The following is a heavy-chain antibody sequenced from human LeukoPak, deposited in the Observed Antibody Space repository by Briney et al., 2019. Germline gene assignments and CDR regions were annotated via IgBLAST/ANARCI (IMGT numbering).Heavy chain of an antibody. D-gene: IGHD2-2*01. CDR3: AKTPTVVPAAYDY. Sequence: PGGSLRLSCAASGFTFSSYSMNWVRQAPGKGLEWVSAISGSGGSTYYADSVKGRFTISRDNSKNTLYLQMNSLRAEDTAVYYCAKTPTVVPAAYDYWGQGTLVTVSS. V-gene: IGHV3-23*01. CDR1: GFTFSSYS. J-gene: IGHJ4*02. CDR2: ISGSGGST.